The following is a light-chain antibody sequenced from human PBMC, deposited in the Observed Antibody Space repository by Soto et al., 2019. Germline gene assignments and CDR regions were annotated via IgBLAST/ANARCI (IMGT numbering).Light chain of an antibody. Sequence: EIVLTQSPGTLPLSPGEGAILSCRASQSLSSSCLAWYQQKPGQAPRLLIYSSSNRATGIPDRFSGSGSGTDFTLTISRLEPADFAVYYCQQYGRSPRTFGGGTKVDIK. CDR1: QSLSSSC. CDR2: SSS. CDR3: QQYGRSPRT. V-gene: IGKV3-20*01. J-gene: IGKJ4*01.